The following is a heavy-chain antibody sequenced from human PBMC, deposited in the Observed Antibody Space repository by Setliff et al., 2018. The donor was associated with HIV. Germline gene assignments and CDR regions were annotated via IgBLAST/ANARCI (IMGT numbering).Heavy chain of an antibody. D-gene: IGHD4-17*01. CDR1: GGSFSDYY. V-gene: IGHV4-34*01. CDR2: INHSGST. J-gene: IGHJ6*02. CDR3: ARATVTVDFYYYGLDV. Sequence: PSETLSLTCAVYGGSFSDYYWSWIRQPPGKGLEWIGEINHSGSTNYNPPLKSRVTISVDTSKNQFSLKLSSVTAADTAVYYCARATVTVDFYYYGLDVWGQGTTVTVSS.